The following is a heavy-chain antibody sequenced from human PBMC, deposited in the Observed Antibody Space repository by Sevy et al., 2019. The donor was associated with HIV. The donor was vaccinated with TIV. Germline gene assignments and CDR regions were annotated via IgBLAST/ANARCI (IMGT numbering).Heavy chain of an antibody. V-gene: IGHV4-4*02. CDR3: ARLKAMAASYYYYYMDV. D-gene: IGHD5-18*01. J-gene: IGHJ6*03. CDR2: IYRSGST. Sequence: SETLSLTCAVSGGSISSSNWWSWVRPPPGKGLEWIGEIYRSGSTNYNSSLKSRVTISVDKSKNQYTLKLSSVTAADTAVYYCARLKAMAASYYYYYMDVWGKGTTVTVSS. CDR1: GGSISSSNW.